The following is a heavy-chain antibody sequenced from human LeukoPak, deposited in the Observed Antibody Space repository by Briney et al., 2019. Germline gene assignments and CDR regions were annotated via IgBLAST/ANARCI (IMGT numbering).Heavy chain of an antibody. D-gene: IGHD1-26*01. Sequence: GGSLRLSCAASGFTFSSYAMHWVRQAPGKGLEWVAVISYDGSNKYYADSVKGRFTISRDNSKSTLYLQMNSLRAEDTAVYYCARDRVGATDYFDYWGQGTLVTVSS. CDR1: GFTFSSYA. V-gene: IGHV3-30-3*01. CDR3: ARDRVGATDYFDY. CDR2: ISYDGSNK. J-gene: IGHJ4*02.